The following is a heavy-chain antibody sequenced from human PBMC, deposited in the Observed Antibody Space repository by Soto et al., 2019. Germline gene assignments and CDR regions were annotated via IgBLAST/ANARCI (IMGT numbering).Heavy chain of an antibody. CDR3: ARAQHYYDSSGYYPNNRFDP. Sequence: GGSLRLSCAASGFTFDDYGMSWVRQAPGKGLEWVSGINWNGGSTGYADSVKGRFTISRDNAKNSLYLQMNSLRAEDTALYYCARAQHYYDSSGYYPNNRFDPWGQGT. J-gene: IGHJ5*02. CDR1: GFTFDDYG. CDR2: INWNGGST. V-gene: IGHV3-20*04. D-gene: IGHD3-22*01.